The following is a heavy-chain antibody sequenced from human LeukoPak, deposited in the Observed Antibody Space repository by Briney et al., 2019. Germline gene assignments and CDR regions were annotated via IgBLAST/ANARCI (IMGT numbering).Heavy chain of an antibody. V-gene: IGHV4-31*03. CDR2: IFYTGST. Sequence: SETLSLTCTVSGGSISSGGYYWSWIRQHPGKGLEWIGYIFYTGSTFYNPSLKSRATMSQDTSKNQFSLKVTSVTAADTAVYYRARAPPIVVVPAAIDAFDFWGQGTMVTVSS. D-gene: IGHD2-2*01. CDR1: GGSISSGGYY. J-gene: IGHJ3*01. CDR3: ARAPPIVVVPAAIDAFDF.